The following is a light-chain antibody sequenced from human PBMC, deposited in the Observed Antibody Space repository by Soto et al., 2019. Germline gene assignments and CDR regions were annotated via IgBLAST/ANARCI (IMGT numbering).Light chain of an antibody. V-gene: IGKV3-20*01. CDR1: QSVSSNY. J-gene: IGKJ1*01. CDR3: QHFGRSPPSWT. CDR2: GAS. Sequence: ETVLTQSPGTLSLSPGERATLSCRASQSVSSNYLAWYQQKPGQAPRLLIYGASTRATGIPERFSGSGSGTDFTLTISRLEPEDFAVYYCQHFGRSPPSWTFGQGTKVEIK.